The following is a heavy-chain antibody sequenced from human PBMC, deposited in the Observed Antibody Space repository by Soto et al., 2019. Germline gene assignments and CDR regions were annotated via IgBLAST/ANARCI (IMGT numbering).Heavy chain of an antibody. CDR2: IYYSAST. CDR1: GGSISSGGYY. CDR3: ARDVDGDYSGGVLDY. Sequence: QVQLQESGPGLVKPSQTLSLTCTVSGGSISSGGYYWSWIRQHPGKGLEWIGYIYYSASTYYNPSLESRVTISVDPSKNRFSLKLSSVTAADTAVYHWARDVDGDYSGGVLDYWGQGTLVTVSS. J-gene: IGHJ4*02. V-gene: IGHV4-31*03. D-gene: IGHD4-17*01.